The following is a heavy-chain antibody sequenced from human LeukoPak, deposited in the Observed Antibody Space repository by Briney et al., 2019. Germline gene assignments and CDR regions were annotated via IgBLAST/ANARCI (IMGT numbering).Heavy chain of an antibody. CDR1: GGSISSGGYY. Sequence: SQTLSLTCTVSGGSISSGGYYWSWIRQHPGKGLEWIGYIYYSGSTYYNPSLKSRVTISVDTSKNQFSLKLSSVTAADTAVYYCARTADGSGSYSDYWGQGTLATVSS. D-gene: IGHD3-10*01. V-gene: IGHV4-31*03. J-gene: IGHJ4*02. CDR3: ARTADGSGSYSDY. CDR2: IYYSGST.